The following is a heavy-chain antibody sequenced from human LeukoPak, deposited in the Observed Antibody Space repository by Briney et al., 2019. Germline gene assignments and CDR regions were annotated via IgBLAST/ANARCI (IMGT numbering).Heavy chain of an antibody. J-gene: IGHJ4*02. CDR1: GYTFTSYG. Sequence: PRASVKVSGKASGYTFTSYGISWVRQAPGQGLEWMGWISAYNGNTNYAQKLQGRVTMTTDTSTSTAYMELRSLRSDDTAVYYCARDDASSIAAVEFDYWGQGTLVTVSS. CDR2: ISAYNGNT. D-gene: IGHD6-13*01. CDR3: ARDDASSIAAVEFDY. V-gene: IGHV1-18*01.